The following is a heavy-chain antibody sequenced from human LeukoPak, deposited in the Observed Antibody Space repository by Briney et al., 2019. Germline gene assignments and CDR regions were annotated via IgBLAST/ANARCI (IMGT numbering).Heavy chain of an antibody. Sequence: GESLKISCKGSGYSFTSYWIGWVRQMPGKGLEWTGIIYPGDSDTRYSPSFQGQVTISADKSISTAYLQWSSLKASDTAMYYCARHAHSYYYDSSGSADYWGQGTLVTVSS. CDR1: GYSFTSYW. J-gene: IGHJ4*02. CDR2: IYPGDSDT. CDR3: ARHAHSYYYDSSGSADY. V-gene: IGHV5-51*01. D-gene: IGHD3-22*01.